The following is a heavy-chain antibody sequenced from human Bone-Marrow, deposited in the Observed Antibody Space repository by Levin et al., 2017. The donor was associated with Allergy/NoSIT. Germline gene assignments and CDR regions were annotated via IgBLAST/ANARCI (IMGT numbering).Heavy chain of an antibody. CDR1: GYIFKHYA. CDR3: ARGNTYSGSYNYFDN. D-gene: IGHD1-26*01. Sequence: ASVKVSCKASGYIFKHYAVNWVRQAPGQGLEWMGWISINNGNTNYAQNFQGRVTMTRDTSSNTAFMEVRGLRSGDTALYFCARGNTYSGSYNYFDNWGQGTLVTVSS. CDR2: ISINNGNT. J-gene: IGHJ4*02. V-gene: IGHV1-18*01.